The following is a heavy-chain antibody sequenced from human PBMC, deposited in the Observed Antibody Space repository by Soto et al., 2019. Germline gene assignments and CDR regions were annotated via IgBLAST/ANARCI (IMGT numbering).Heavy chain of an antibody. CDR3: ARMDGVYTDH. D-gene: IGHD2-8*01. V-gene: IGHV4-34*01. CDR2: INHSGYT. CDR1: GGSFSGYY. Sequence: QVQLQQWGAGLLKPSETLSLTCAVYGGSFSGYYWSWIRQPPGKGLEWIGEINHSGYTSYNPSLKSRVTISLDTSKNQFSLKLTSVTAADTAVYYCARMDGVYTDHWGQGNLVTVSS. J-gene: IGHJ4*02.